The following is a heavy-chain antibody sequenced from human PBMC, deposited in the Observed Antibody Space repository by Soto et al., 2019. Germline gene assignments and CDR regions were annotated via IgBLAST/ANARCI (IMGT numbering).Heavy chain of an antibody. CDR2: IKSKTDGGTT. J-gene: IGHJ4*02. CDR1: GFTRSNSW. V-gene: IGHV3-15*01. Sequence: LRLSRLAGGFTRSNSWPNRVRKAPGKGLEWVGRIKSKTDGGTTDYAAPVKGRFTISRDDSKNTLYLQMNSLKTEDTAVYYCTTPVTIFGVVISYYFAYWGQGTLVTVSS. CDR3: TTPVTIFGVVISYYFAY. D-gene: IGHD3-3*01.